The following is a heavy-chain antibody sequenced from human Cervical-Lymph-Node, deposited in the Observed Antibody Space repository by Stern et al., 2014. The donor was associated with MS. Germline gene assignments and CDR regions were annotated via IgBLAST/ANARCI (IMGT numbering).Heavy chain of an antibody. CDR3: AKDLGGSYYHYYYGMDV. J-gene: IGHJ6*02. D-gene: IGHD1-26*01. V-gene: IGHV3-30*18. CDR1: GFTFSSHG. Sequence: VQLVESGGGVVQPGRSLRLSCAASGFTFSSHGMHWVRQAPGKGLEWEAGISYDGSSQYYADSVKGRFTITRDNSKNTLYLQMNSLRAEDTAVYYCAKDLGGSYYHYYYGMDVWGQGTTVTVSS. CDR2: ISYDGSSQ.